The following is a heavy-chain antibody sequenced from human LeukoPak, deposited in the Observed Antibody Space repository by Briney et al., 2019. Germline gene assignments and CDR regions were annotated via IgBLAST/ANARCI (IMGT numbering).Heavy chain of an antibody. Sequence: PGRFLRLSCAASGFTFSSYAMHWGRQAPGKGLEWVAVISYDGSNKYYADSVKGRFTISRDNSKNTLYLQMNSLRAEDTAVYYCARVRGGFDYWGQGTLVTVSS. CDR1: GFTFSSYA. CDR3: ARVRGGFDY. V-gene: IGHV3-30-3*01. CDR2: ISYDGSNK. D-gene: IGHD3-10*01. J-gene: IGHJ4*02.